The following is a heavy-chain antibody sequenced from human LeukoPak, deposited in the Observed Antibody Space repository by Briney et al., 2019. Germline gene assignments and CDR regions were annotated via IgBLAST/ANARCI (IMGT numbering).Heavy chain of an antibody. V-gene: IGHV1-18*04. J-gene: IGHJ4*02. CDR3: ARDSGDDSSGYYKYYFDY. CDR1: GYTFTTYY. Sequence: ASVKVSCQASGYTFTTYYMHWVRQAPGQGLEWMGWISAYNGNTNYAQKLQGRVTMTTDTSTSTAYMELRSLRSDDTAVYYCARDSGDDSSGYYKYYFDYWGQGTLVTVSS. CDR2: ISAYNGNT. D-gene: IGHD3-22*01.